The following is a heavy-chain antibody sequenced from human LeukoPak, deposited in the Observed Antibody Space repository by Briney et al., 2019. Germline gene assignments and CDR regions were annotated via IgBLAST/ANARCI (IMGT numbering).Heavy chain of an antibody. J-gene: IGHJ4*02. CDR2: IYTSGST. V-gene: IGHV4-4*07. CDR1: GGSISSYL. CDR3: ARGSTRYDY. Sequence: SETLSLTCTVSGGSISSYLWTWIRQPAGMGLEWIGRIYTSGSTNYKPSLKSRVTMSVDTSKNQFSLKLSSVTAADTAVYFCARGSTRYDYWGQGTLVTVSS. D-gene: IGHD2-2*01.